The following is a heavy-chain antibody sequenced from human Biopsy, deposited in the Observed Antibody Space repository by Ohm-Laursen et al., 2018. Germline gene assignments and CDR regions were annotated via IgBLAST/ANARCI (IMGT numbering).Heavy chain of an antibody. CDR1: GGSISSDY. D-gene: IGHD2/OR15-2a*01. V-gene: IGHV4-59*01. Sequence: SETLSLTCPVSGGSISSDYWSWIRQPPGKGLEGIGHVYYSGTTNYNPSLKSRVTISVDTSTKQSPLKLISVPAADTAVDYCARAANSTGWRYYYVDGMDVWGQGTTVTVSS. J-gene: IGHJ6*02. CDR2: VYYSGTT. CDR3: ARAANSTGWRYYYVDGMDV.